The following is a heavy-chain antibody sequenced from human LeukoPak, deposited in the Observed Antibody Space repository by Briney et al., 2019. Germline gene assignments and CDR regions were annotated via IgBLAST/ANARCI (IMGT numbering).Heavy chain of an antibody. V-gene: IGHV4-34*01. CDR3: ARGRGILNWFDP. J-gene: IGHJ5*02. CDR2: INHSGST. D-gene: IGHD6-13*01. Sequence: SETLSLTCAVYGGSFSGYYWSWIRQPPGKGLEWIGEINHSGSTNYNPPLKSRVTISVDTSKNQFSLKLSSVTAADTAVYYCARGRGILNWFDPWGQGTLVTVSS. CDR1: GGSFSGYY.